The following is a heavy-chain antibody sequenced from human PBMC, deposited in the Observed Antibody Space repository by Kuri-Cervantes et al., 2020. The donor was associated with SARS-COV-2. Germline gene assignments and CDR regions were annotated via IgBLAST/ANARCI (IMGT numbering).Heavy chain of an antibody. Sequence: AGSLTLSCAASGFTVSSYAMHWVRQAPGKGLEWVALISYDGSNKYYADSVKGRFTISRDNSKNTLYLQMNSLRAEDTAVYYCAKDESAWEWYYYYYMDVWGKGTTVTVSS. CDR2: ISYDGSNK. J-gene: IGHJ6*03. CDR3: AKDESAWEWYYYYYMDV. V-gene: IGHV3-30*18. CDR1: GFTVSSYA. D-gene: IGHD1-26*01.